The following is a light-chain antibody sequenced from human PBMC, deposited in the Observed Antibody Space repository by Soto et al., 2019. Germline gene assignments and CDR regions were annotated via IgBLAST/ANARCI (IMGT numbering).Light chain of an antibody. Sequence: QSVLTQPASVSGSPGQSITISCTGTSSDVGGYSRVSWYQHHPGKAPKLMIYEVSDRPSGVSNRFSGSKSGNTASLTISGLQAEDEADYYCNSYTSSNTRVFGNGTRSQS. CDR2: EVS. CDR3: NSYTSSNTRV. J-gene: IGLJ1*01. V-gene: IGLV2-14*01. CDR1: SSDVGGYSR.